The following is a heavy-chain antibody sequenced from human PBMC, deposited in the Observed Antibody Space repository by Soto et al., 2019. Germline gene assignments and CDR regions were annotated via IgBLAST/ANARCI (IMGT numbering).Heavy chain of an antibody. Sequence: PSETLSLTCTVSGGSISSYYWSWIRQPPGKGLEWIGYIYYSGSTNYNPSLKSRVTISVDTSKNQFSLKLSSVTAADTAVYYCARDFAGKWFGPWGQGTLVTVSS. CDR3: ARDFAGKWFGP. V-gene: IGHV4-59*01. CDR1: GGSISSYY. J-gene: IGHJ5*02. CDR2: IYYSGST.